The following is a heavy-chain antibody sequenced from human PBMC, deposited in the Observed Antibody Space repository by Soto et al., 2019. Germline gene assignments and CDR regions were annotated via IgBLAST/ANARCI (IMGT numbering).Heavy chain of an antibody. J-gene: IGHJ4*02. D-gene: IGHD3-16*01. CDR2: IGSRSSAI. CDR3: ARFFGEYSYGQRYLGD. Sequence: EVQLVESGGGLVQPGGSLRLSCAASGFTFSSSVMSWVRQAPGKGLEWVSDIGSRSSAIFYADSVKGRFAISRDNAKNALYLQMNGLRAEDTAVYYCARFFGEYSYGQRYLGDWGQGTLVSVSS. V-gene: IGHV3-48*03. CDR1: GFTFSSSV.